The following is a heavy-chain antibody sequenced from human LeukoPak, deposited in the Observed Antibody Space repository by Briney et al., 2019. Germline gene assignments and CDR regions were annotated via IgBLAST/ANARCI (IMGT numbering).Heavy chain of an antibody. CDR2: INSDGSST. V-gene: IGHV3-74*01. J-gene: IGHJ4*02. CDR3: AKVKPSMATIILFDY. Sequence: GGSLRLSCAASGFTFSSYWMHWVRQAPGKGLVWVSRINSDGSSTSYADSVKGRFTISRDNSKNTLYLQMNSLRAEDTAVYYCAKVKPSMATIILFDYWGQGTLVTVSS. CDR1: GFTFSSYW. D-gene: IGHD5-24*01.